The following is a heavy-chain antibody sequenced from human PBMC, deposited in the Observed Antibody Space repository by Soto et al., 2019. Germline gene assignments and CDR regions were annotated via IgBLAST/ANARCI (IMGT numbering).Heavy chain of an antibody. J-gene: IGHJ4*02. CDR1: GFTISSYA. V-gene: IGHV3-30-3*01. Sequence: GGSMSLSCAASGFTISSYAMHWVRQAPGKGLEWVALISYDGSDKDYADSVKGRFTISRDNSRNTLFLQMNSLRAEDTAVYYCARDYYKYYDSSGYYRSPAYWGQGTLVTVSS. CDR2: ISYDGSDK. CDR3: ARDYYKYYDSSGYYRSPAY. D-gene: IGHD3-22*01.